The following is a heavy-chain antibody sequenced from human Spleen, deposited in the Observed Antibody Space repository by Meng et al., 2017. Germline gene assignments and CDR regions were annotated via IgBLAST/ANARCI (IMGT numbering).Heavy chain of an antibody. D-gene: IGHD3-22*01. CDR1: GYTLTSYY. CDR3: AKDLSGDSSNY. Sequence: QVQLVQSGAEVKKPRASVKVSCKASGYTLTSYYLHWVRQAPGQGLEWMGMINPSGGSTTYAQKFQGRVTMTRDTSTSTVYMELSSLRSDDTALYYCAKDLSGDSSNYWGQGTLVTVSS. V-gene: IGHV1-46*01. J-gene: IGHJ4*02. CDR2: INPSGGST.